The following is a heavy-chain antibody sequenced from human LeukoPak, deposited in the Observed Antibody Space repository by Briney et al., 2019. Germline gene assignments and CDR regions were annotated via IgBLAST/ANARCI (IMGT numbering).Heavy chain of an antibody. CDR2: ILPDGSEK. D-gene: IGHD6-19*01. CDR1: DFTFSFYW. V-gene: IGHV3-7*01. Sequence: PGGYLRLSCAASDFTFSFYWMTWVRQAPGEGLEWLANILPDGSEKYYLDSVKGRFTISRDNPTNSLYLQINSLRAEDTALYYCGRLARNAWYAVDYWGQGTLVTVSS. CDR3: GRLARNAWYAVDY. J-gene: IGHJ4*02.